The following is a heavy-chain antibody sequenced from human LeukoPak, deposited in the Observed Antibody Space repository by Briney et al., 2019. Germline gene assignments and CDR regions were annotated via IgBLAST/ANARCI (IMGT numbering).Heavy chain of an antibody. CDR2: IYYSGST. V-gene: IGHV4-39*07. CDR1: GGSISSSSYY. D-gene: IGHD4-11*01. J-gene: IGHJ4*02. CDR3: ARIQGTSTTPDYYFDY. Sequence: SETLSLTCTVSGGSISSSSYYWGWIRQPPGKGLEWIGNIYYSGSTYYNPSLKSRVTISVDTSKNQISLKVRPVTAADTAVYYCARIQGTSTTPDYYFDYWGQGTLVTVSS.